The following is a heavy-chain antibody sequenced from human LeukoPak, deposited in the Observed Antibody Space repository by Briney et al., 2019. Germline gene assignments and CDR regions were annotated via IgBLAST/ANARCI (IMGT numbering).Heavy chain of an antibody. D-gene: IGHD6-6*01. CDR2: INHSGST. V-gene: IGHV4-34*01. CDR3: ARGRRGGGQLVRYYYYYYMDV. Sequence: SETLSLTCAVYGGSFSGYYWSWIRQPPGKGLEWIGEINHSGSTNYDPSLKSRVTISVDTSKNQFSLKLSSVTAADTAVYYCARGRRGGGQLVRYYYYYYMDVWGKGTTVTVSS. J-gene: IGHJ6*03. CDR1: GGSFSGYY.